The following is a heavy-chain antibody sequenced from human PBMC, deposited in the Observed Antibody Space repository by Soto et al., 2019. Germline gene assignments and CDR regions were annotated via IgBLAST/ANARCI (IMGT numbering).Heavy chain of an antibody. CDR3: ATHRRGSGWNHFDY. Sequence: QVQLQESGPGRVKRSETLSLTYTVSGGSISSFYGSWIRQPPGKGLEWIGYIYHSGSTNYNPSLKSRVTISVDTSKNQFSLKLSSVTAADMAVYYCATHRRGSGWNHFDYWGQGTLVTVSS. V-gene: IGHV4-59*01. CDR1: GGSISSFY. CDR2: IYHSGST. D-gene: IGHD6-19*01. J-gene: IGHJ4*02.